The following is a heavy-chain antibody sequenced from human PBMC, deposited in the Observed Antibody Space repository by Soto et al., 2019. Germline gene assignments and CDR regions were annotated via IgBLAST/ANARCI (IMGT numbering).Heavy chain of an antibody. Sequence: PSESLSLTCTCSGASITGSYYWSLIRKLAGKGLEWIGRFSLSGTTSYNPSLRSRVTMSADVSKNQFSLRLTSVTAADTALYYCARGMTPPGAPAWYYFDSWGQGTLVTVYS. CDR3: ARGMTPPGAPAWYYFDS. V-gene: IGHV4-4*07. J-gene: IGHJ4*02. D-gene: IGHD2-8*02. CDR1: GASITGSYY. CDR2: FSLSGTT.